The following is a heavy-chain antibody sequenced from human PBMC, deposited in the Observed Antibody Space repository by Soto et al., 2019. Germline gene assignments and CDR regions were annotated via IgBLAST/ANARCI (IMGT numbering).Heavy chain of an antibody. CDR2: ISAHNGNT. J-gene: IGHJ4*02. CDR3: ARGGYGDY. V-gene: IGHV1-18*01. CDR1: GYDFTTYG. D-gene: IGHD1-1*01. Sequence: QVHLVQSGAEVKKPGASVKVSCKGSGYDFTTYGITWVRQAPGQGLEWMAWISAHNGNTDYAQKLQGRVTVTRDTSTRTAYMELWGLRSDDTAVYYGARGGYGDYWGQGALVTVSS.